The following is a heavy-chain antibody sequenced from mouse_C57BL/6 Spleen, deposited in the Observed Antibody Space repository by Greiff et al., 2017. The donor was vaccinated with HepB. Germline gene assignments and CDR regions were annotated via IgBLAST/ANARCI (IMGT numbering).Heavy chain of an antibody. D-gene: IGHD4-1*01. CDR1: GYSITSGYY. J-gene: IGHJ2*01. CDR2: ISYDGSN. Sequence: EVQRVESGPGLVKPSQSLSLTCSVTGYSITSGYYWNWIRQFPGNKLEWMGYISYDGSNNYNPSLKNRISITRDTSKNQFFLKLNSVTTEDTATYYGARGGNWGLDYWGQGTTLTVSS. V-gene: IGHV3-6*01. CDR3: ARGGNWGLDY.